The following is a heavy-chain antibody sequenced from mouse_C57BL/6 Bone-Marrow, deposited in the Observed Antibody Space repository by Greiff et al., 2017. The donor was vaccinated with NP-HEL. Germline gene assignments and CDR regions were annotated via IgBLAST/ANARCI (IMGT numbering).Heavy chain of an antibody. V-gene: IGHV2-5*01. Sequence: QVQLQQSGPGLVQPSQSLSITCTVSGFSLTSYGVHWVRQSPGKGLEWLGVIWSGGSTDYNASFMSRLSINKDNSKGQVFVKMNSLQADDTAIYYCAKNCRYDSSYWYFDVWGTGTTVTVSS. D-gene: IGHD1-1*01. CDR2: IWSGGST. J-gene: IGHJ1*03. CDR3: AKNCRYDSSYWYFDV. CDR1: GFSLTSYG.